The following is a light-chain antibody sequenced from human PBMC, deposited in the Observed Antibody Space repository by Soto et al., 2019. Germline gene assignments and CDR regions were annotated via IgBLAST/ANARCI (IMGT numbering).Light chain of an antibody. CDR2: GAY. V-gene: IGKV1-5*01. CDR3: QHHNSYSQT. CDR1: QSIRYY. J-gene: IGKJ1*01. Sequence: DIQLTQSPPTLSASVGDRVTITCRASQSIRYYLAWYQQMPGKAPKLLIYGAYSLQSGVPSRFSGSGSRTEFTLTISSLQPDYFATYFCQHHNSYSQTFGQGTKVEIK.